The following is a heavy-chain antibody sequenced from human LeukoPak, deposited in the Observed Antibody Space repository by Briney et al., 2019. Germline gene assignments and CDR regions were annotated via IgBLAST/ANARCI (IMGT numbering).Heavy chain of an antibody. CDR2: IYYSGST. J-gene: IGHJ4*02. CDR1: GYSISSGYY. D-gene: IGHD4-23*01. CDR3: ASVTTVVTLVYY. Sequence: SETLSLTCTVSGYSISSGYYWGWIRQPPGKGLEWIGSIYYSGSTYYNPSLKSRVTILMNTSKNQFSLKLSSVTAADTAVYYCASVTTVVTLVYYWGQGTLVTVSS. V-gene: IGHV4-38-2*02.